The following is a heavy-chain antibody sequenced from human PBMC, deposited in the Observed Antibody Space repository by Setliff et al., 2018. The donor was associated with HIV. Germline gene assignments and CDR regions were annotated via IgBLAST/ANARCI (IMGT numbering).Heavy chain of an antibody. Sequence: PSETLSLTCTVSGGSISSYYWSWIRQPAGKGLEWIGHISTSGSTNYNPSLKSRVTISVDTSKNQFSLKLSSVTAADTAVYYCARLTTTYYYDSSAYYHPVWGQGTLVTVSS. CDR3: ARLTTTYYYDSSAYYHPV. V-gene: IGHV4-4*07. D-gene: IGHD3-22*01. CDR2: ISTSGST. CDR1: GGSISSYY. J-gene: IGHJ4*02.